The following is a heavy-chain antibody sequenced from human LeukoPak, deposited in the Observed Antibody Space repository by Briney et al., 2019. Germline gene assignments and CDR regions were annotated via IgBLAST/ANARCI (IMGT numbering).Heavy chain of an antibody. CDR1: GGTFSSYA. CDR2: IIPIFGTA. J-gene: IGHJ5*02. Sequence: ASVTVSCKASGGTFSSYAISWVRQAPGQGLEWMGGIIPIFGTANYAQKFQGRVTITADESTSTAYMELSSLRSEDTAVYYCARSPGPYCTNGVCSTFDPWGQGTLVTVSS. D-gene: IGHD2-8*01. V-gene: IGHV1-69*13. CDR3: ARSPGPYCTNGVCSTFDP.